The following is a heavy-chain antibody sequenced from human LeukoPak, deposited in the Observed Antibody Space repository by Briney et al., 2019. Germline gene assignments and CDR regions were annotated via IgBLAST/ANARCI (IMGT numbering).Heavy chain of an antibody. D-gene: IGHD3-10*01. CDR3: SAAFGDEAWFEL. V-gene: IGHV6-1*01. CDR2: TYYRTKWYN. J-gene: IGHJ5*02. Sequence: SQTLSLTCAISGARVSCNSASLNWISQSPSRGLEWLGRTYYRTKWYNDYAVSVKSRITINPDTSKNQFSLQLNSVTPEDTAVYYCSAAFGDEAWFELWGQGTLFTVSS. CDR1: GARVSCNSAS.